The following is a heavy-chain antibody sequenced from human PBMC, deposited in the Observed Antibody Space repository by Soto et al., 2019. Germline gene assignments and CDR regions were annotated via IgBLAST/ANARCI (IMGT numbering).Heavy chain of an antibody. V-gene: IGHV4-59*01. CDR2: IYYSGST. J-gene: IGHJ4*02. CDR1: GGSISSYY. CDR3: ARSDGRY. Sequence: QVQLQESGPGLVKPSETLSLTCTVSGGSISSYYWSWTRQPPGKGLEWIGYIYYSGSTNYNPSLNSRGTISVDTSKNQFSLKVSSVTAAETAVYYCARSDGRYWGQGTLVTVSS.